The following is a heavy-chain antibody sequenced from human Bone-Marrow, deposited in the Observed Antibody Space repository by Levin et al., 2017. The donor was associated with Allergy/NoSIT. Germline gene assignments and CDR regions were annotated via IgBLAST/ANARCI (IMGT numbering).Heavy chain of an antibody. V-gene: IGHV1-46*02. CDR2: IRPSGGST. CDR3: ARSPDDDFWSPKMDV. J-gene: IGHJ6*02. Sequence: ASVKVSCKASGYIFNTYYIHWVRQAPGQGLEWMGKIRPSGGSTTFARKFQGRLTMTRDTSTSTVYMEVRSLRSEDTAVYYCARSPDDDFWSPKMDVWGQGTTVTVSS. D-gene: IGHD3-3*01. CDR1: GYIFNTYY.